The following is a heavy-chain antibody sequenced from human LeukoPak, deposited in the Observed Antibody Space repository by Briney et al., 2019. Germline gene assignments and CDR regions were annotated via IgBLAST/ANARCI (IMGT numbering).Heavy chain of an antibody. J-gene: IGHJ6*02. V-gene: IGHV4-39*01. CDR1: GGSISSGGYY. CDR3: ARHRGQWDSYDYYYGMDV. CDR2: IYYSGST. Sequence: SETLSLTCTVSGGSISSGGYYWSWIRQHPGKGLEWIGYIYYSGSTYYNPSLKSRVTISVDTSKNQFSLKLSSVTAADTAVYYCARHRGQWDSYDYYYGMDVWGQGTTVTVSS. D-gene: IGHD5-18*01.